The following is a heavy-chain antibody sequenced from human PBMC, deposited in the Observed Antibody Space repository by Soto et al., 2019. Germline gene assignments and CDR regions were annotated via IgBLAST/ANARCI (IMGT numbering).Heavy chain of an antibody. Sequence: GGSLRLSCAASGFTFSSYSMNWVRQAPGKGLEWVSSFSGIGCSIYYADSVKGRFTISRDNSKNSLFLQMNSLRAEDTAVYYCAKELRSGVWNYYYYYGMDVWGQGTTVTVSS. CDR1: GFTFSSYS. CDR3: AKELRSGVWNYYYYYGMDV. D-gene: IGHD2-8*01. CDR2: FSGIGCSI. V-gene: IGHV3-23*01. J-gene: IGHJ6*02.